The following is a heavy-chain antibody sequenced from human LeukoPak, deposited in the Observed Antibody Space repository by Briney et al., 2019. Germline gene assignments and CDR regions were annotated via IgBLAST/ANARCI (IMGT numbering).Heavy chain of an antibody. J-gene: IGHJ4*01. D-gene: IGHD1-26*01. CDR3: ARGGSYYGYFDY. CDR2: IYYSGST. Sequence: SETLSLTCTVSGGSISTYYWSWIRQPPGKGLEWIAYIYYSGSTNYNPSLKSRFTISVDTSKNLFSLKLSSVTAADTAVYYCARGGSYYGYFDYWGHGALVTVSS. CDR1: GGSISTYY. V-gene: IGHV4-59*01.